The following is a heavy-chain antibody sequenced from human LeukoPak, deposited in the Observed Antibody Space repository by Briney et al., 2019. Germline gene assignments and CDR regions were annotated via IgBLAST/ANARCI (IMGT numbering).Heavy chain of an antibody. V-gene: IGHV3-21*01. CDR1: GFTFDDYS. D-gene: IGHD2-15*01. J-gene: IGHJ3*02. Sequence: GGSLRLSCAASGFTFDDYSMNWVRQAPGKGLEWVSSISSSSSYIYYADSVKGRFTISRDNAKNSLYLQMNSLRAEDTAVYYCARVIRVAVDAFDIWGQGTMVTVSS. CDR3: ARVIRVAVDAFDI. CDR2: ISSSSSYI.